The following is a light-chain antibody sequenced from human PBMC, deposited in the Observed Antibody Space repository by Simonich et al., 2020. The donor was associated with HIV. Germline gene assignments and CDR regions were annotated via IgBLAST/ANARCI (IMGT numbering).Light chain of an antibody. CDR1: SGSIASNS. V-gene: IGLV6-57*03. J-gene: IGLJ3*02. Sequence: NFMLTQPHSVSESPGKTVTISCTRSSGSIASNSVQWYQQRPGSAPTTVIYEDNHRPSGVPDRVSGSIDSSSNSASLTSAGLKTEDESDYYCQSYDSSNQVFGGGTKLTVL. CDR2: EDN. CDR3: QSYDSSNQV.